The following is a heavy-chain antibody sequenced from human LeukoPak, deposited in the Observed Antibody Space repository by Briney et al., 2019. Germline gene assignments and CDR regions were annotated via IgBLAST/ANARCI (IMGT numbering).Heavy chain of an antibody. CDR1: GYSFTSYW. CDR2: IYPGDSDT. Sequence: GESLKISCKGSGYSFTSYWIGWVRQMPGKGLEWMGIIYPGDSDTRYSPSFQGQVTISADKSISTAYLQWSSLKASDTAMYYCARLGLKRWQQLGPPLWGQGTLVTVSS. J-gene: IGHJ4*02. V-gene: IGHV5-51*01. CDR3: ARLGLKRWQQLGPPL. D-gene: IGHD6-13*01.